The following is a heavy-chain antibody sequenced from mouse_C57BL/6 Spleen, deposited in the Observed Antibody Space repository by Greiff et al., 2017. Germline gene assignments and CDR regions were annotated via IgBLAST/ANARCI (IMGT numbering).Heavy chain of an antibody. V-gene: IGHV1-9*01. CDR2: ILPGSGST. CDR1: GYTFTGYW. Sequence: QVQLQQSGAELMKPGASVKLSCKATGYTFTGYWIEWVKQRPGHGLEWIGEILPGSGSTNYNDKFKGKATFTADTSSNTAYMQLSSLTTEDSAIYYCARRGDWGQGTLVTVSA. J-gene: IGHJ3*01. CDR3: ARRGD.